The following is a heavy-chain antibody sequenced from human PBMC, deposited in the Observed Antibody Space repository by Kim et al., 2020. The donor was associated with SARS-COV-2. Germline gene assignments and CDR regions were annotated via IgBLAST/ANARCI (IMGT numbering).Heavy chain of an antibody. D-gene: IGHD2-15*01. CDR1: GGSISSSSYY. V-gene: IGHV4-39*01. CDR3: ATPVVVVAATMTDAFDI. Sequence: SETLSLTCTVSGGSISSSSYYWGWIRQPPGKGLEWIGSIYYSGSTYYNPSLKSRVTISVDTSKNQFSLKLSSVTAADTAVYYCATPVVVVAATMTDAFDIWGQGTMVTVSS. J-gene: IGHJ3*02. CDR2: IYYSGST.